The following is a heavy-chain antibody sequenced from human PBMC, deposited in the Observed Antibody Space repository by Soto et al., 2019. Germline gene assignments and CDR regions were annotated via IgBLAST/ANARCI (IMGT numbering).Heavy chain of an antibody. D-gene: IGHD3-3*01. CDR2: ISSSGSTI. J-gene: IGHJ5*02. CDR3: ARVSTTFFLEWFDNWFDP. V-gene: IGHV3-11*01. CDR1: GFTFSDYY. Sequence: GGSLRLSCAASGFTFSDYYISWIRQAPGKGLEWVSYISSSGSTIYYADSVKGRFTISRDNAKNSLYLQMNSLRAEDTAVYYCARVSTTFFLEWFDNWFDPWGQGTLVTVSS.